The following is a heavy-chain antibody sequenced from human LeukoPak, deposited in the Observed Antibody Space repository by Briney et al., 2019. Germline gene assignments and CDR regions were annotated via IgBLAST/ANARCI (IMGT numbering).Heavy chain of an antibody. CDR3: ARDVHGDYGSGWFDP. J-gene: IGHJ5*02. Sequence: SVKVSCKTSGGTFNNSAISWVRQAPGQGLEWLGGIMPLFGTAGYAQKFQDRVTITKDESTRTVYLELTSLTSDDTAVYYCARDVHGDYGSGWFDPWGQGTLVSVSS. CDR2: IMPLFGTA. V-gene: IGHV1-69*05. D-gene: IGHD4-17*01. CDR1: GGTFNNSA.